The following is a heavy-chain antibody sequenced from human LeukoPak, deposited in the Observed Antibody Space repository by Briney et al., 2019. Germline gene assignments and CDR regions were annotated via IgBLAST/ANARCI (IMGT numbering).Heavy chain of an antibody. V-gene: IGHV4-59*01. CDR2: IYYSGST. J-gene: IGHJ3*02. D-gene: IGHD3-22*01. Sequence: SETLSLTCTVSGDSISSYYWSWVRQPPGKGLEWVGYIYYSGSTNYNPSLKGRVTISVATSKNQFSLKLSSVTAADTAVYYCARDLPYDSSGYGAFDIWGQGTMVTVSS. CDR1: GDSISSYY. CDR3: ARDLPYDSSGYGAFDI.